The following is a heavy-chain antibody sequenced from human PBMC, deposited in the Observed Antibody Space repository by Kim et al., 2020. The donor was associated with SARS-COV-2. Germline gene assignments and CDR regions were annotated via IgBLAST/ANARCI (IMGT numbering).Heavy chain of an antibody. D-gene: IGHD6-13*01. Sequence: GGSLRLSCAASGFTFSSYAMHWVRQAPGKGLEWVAVISYDGSNKYYADSVKGRFTISRDNSKNTLYLQMNSLRAEDTAVYYCARGYSSSWYKVKYYFDYWGQGTLVTVSS. CDR3: ARGYSSSWYKVKYYFDY. CDR2: ISYDGSNK. V-gene: IGHV3-30-3*01. CDR1: GFTFSSYA. J-gene: IGHJ4*02.